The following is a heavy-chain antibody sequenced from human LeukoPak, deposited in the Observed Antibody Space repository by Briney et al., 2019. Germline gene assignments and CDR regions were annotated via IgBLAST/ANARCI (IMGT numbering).Heavy chain of an antibody. CDR1: GFXFSSYA. Sequence: PGRSLRLSCAASGFXFSSYAMHWVRQAPGKGLEWVAIISYDGSNKYYADPVKGRFTISRDHSTNTLYLQLSSLRADDTAVYYCATKKVPVSAPAPLEHCGEGTPVTVSS. V-gene: IGHV3-30*03. J-gene: IGHJ1*01. CDR2: ISYDGSNK. CDR3: ATKKVPVSAPAPLEH. D-gene: IGHD5/OR15-5a*01.